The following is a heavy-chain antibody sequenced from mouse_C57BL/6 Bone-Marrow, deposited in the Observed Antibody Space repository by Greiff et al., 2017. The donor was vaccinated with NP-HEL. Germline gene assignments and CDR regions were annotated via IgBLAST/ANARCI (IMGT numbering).Heavy chain of an antibody. CDR2: IWSGGST. CDR3: ARKAVVARDWYFDV. J-gene: IGHJ1*03. Sequence: QVQLKQSGPGLVQPSQSLSITCTVSGFSLTSYGVHWVRQSPGKGLEWLGVIWSGGSTDYNAAFISRLSISKDNSKGQVFFKMNSLQADDTAIYYCARKAVVARDWYFDVWGTGTTVTVSS. D-gene: IGHD1-1*01. CDR1: GFSLTSYG. V-gene: IGHV2-2*01.